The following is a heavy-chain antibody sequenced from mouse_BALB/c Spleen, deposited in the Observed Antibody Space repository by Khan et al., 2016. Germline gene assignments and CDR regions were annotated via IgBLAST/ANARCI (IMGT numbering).Heavy chain of an antibody. Sequence: QVQLKQSGPGLVQPSQSLSITCTVSGFSLTSNGVHWVRQSPGKGLEWLGVIWSGGSTDYNAAFISRLSISKDNSKSHVFFKMNSLQADDTAIYYCARKGGYFDYDCALDYWGQGTSVTVSS. CDR1: GFSLTSNG. J-gene: IGHJ4*01. V-gene: IGHV2-2*01. D-gene: IGHD2-4*01. CDR3: ARKGGYFDYDCALDY. CDR2: IWSGGST.